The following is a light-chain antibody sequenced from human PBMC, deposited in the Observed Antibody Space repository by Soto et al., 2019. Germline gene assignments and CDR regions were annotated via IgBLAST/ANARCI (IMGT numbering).Light chain of an antibody. Sequence: QSVLTQPASVSGSPGQSITISCTGTSSDVGGYNYVSWSQQHPGKAPQLMIYEVSNRPSGVSNRFSGSKSGNTASLTISGLQAEDEADYYCSSYTSSSTYGFGTGTKLTVL. V-gene: IGLV2-14*01. J-gene: IGLJ1*01. CDR1: SSDVGGYNY. CDR3: SSYTSSSTYG. CDR2: EVS.